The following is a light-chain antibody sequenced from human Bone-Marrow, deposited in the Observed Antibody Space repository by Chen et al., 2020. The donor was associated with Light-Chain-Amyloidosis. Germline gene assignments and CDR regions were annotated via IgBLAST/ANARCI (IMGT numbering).Light chain of an antibody. CDR2: EVS. CDR3: SSYTSSSTLEGV. J-gene: IGLJ3*02. Sequence: QSVLTQPASVSGSPGQSITISCTGTSSDVGGYNYVSWYQQHPGKAPKLMIYEVSNRPSGVSNRFSGSKSGNTASLTISGLQAEDEADYYCSSYTSSSTLEGVFSGGTKLTVL. CDR1: SSDVGGYNY. V-gene: IGLV2-14*01.